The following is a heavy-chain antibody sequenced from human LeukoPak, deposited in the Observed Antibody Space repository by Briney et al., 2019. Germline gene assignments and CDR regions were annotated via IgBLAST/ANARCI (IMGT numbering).Heavy chain of an antibody. V-gene: IGHV1-2*02. CDR2: INPNTGGT. J-gene: IGHJ4*02. Sequence: GASVKVSCKASGYTFTSYDINWVRQATGQGLEWMGWINPNTGGTKLAQRFQGRVTMTRDTSISTAYMELSRLRSDDTAVYYCARGVFAVPDYYDSSGYYWAGFFDYWGQGTLVTVSS. CDR3: ARGVFAVPDYYDSSGYYWAGFFDY. CDR1: GYTFTSYD. D-gene: IGHD3-22*01.